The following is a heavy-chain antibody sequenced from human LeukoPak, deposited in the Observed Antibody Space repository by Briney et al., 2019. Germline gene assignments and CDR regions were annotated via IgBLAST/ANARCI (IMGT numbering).Heavy chain of an antibody. CDR2: ISSSSSSI. Sequence: GGSLRLSCAASGFTFSSYNINWVRQAPGKGLEWVSSISSSSSSIYYADSVKGRFTISRDNAKNSLYLQMNSLRAEDTAVYYCARERVGATIDYWGQGTLVTVSS. D-gene: IGHD1-26*01. V-gene: IGHV3-21*01. CDR3: ARERVGATIDY. CDR1: GFTFSSYN. J-gene: IGHJ4*02.